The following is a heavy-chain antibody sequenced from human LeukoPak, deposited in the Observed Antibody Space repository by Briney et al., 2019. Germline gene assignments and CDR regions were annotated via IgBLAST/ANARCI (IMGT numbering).Heavy chain of an antibody. J-gene: IGHJ4*02. D-gene: IGHD5-24*01. CDR1: GFTFGDYE. Sequence: GGSLRLSCTASGFTFGDYEMSWVRQAPGKGLEWVGFIRSKTYRGTTEYAASVKGRFTISRDDSKSIAYLQMNSLKTEDTAVYYCTRVFRRDGYNSFDCWGQGTLVTVSS. V-gene: IGHV3-49*04. CDR2: IRSKTYRGTT. CDR3: TRVFRRDGYNSFDC.